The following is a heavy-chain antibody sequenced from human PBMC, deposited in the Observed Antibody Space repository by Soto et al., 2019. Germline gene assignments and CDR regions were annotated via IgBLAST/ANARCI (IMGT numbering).Heavy chain of an antibody. CDR1: GFTFSSYG. CDR2: IWYDGSNK. D-gene: IGHD2-15*01. Sequence: QVQLVESGGGVVQPGRSLRLSCAASGFTFSSYGMHWVRQAPGKGLEWVAVIWYDGSNKYYADSVKGRFTISRHNSKNTLYLQMNSLRAEDTAVYYCARGPVPSDELLTYFYYGMDVWGQGTTVTVSS. J-gene: IGHJ6*02. CDR3: ARGPVPSDELLTYFYYGMDV. V-gene: IGHV3-33*01.